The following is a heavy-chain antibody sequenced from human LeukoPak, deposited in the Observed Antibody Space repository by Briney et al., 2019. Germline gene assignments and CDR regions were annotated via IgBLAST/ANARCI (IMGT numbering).Heavy chain of an antibody. CDR1: GGSISSSSYY. CDR3: ARLIGIAAAVYYFDY. D-gene: IGHD6-13*01. V-gene: IGHV4-39*01. CDR2: IYYSGST. J-gene: IGHJ4*02. Sequence: SETLSLTCTVSGGSISSSSYYWGWIRQPPGKGLEWIGSIYYSGSTYYNPSLKSRVTISVDTSKNQFSLKLSSVPAADTAVYYCARLIGIAAAVYYFDYWGQGTLVTVSS.